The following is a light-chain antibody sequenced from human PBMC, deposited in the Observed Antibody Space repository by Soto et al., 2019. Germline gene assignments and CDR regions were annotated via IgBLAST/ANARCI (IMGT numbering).Light chain of an antibody. CDR3: QQRSNWPIT. CDR2: DAS. Sequence: DIQMTQSPSSLSASVGDRVTITCQASQNINNYLNWYQQKPGRAPKFLIYDASSLESGVPSRFSGSGFGTDFTLTISSLEPEDFAVYYCQQRSNWPITFGQGTRLEIK. J-gene: IGKJ5*01. CDR1: QNINNY. V-gene: IGKV1-39*01.